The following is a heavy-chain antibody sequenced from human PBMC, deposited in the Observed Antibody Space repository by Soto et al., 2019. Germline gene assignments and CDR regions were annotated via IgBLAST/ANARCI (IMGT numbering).Heavy chain of an antibody. V-gene: IGHV4-34*01. J-gene: IGHJ1*01. CDR1: GGSFSGYY. CDR3: ARDFRPDYYDSSNFQH. D-gene: IGHD3-22*01. CDR2: INHSGST. Sequence: SETLSLTCAVYGGSFSGYYWTRIRQPPGTGLEWIGEINHSGSTNYNPSLKSRVTISVDTSKNQFSLKLTSVTAADTAVYYCARDFRPDYYDSSNFQHWGQGTLVTVSS.